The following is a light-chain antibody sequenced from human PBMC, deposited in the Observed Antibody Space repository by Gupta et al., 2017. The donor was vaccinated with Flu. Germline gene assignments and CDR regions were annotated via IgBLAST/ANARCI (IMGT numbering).Light chain of an antibody. CDR2: DDH. V-gene: IGLV1-51*01. J-gene: IGLJ2*01. Sequence: SVLTQPPSVSAAPGQTVTISCSGSSSNIGINYVSWYQHLPGTAPKLLTFDDHKRPSGIPDRFSGSKSGTSATLGITGLQTGDEADYYCGTWDNSLSAMVFGGGTKVTVL. CDR3: GTWDNSLSAMV. CDR1: SSNIGINY.